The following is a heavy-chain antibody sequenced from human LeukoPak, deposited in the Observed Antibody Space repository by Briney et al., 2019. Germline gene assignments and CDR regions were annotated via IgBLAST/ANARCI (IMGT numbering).Heavy chain of an antibody. CDR3: ARQRIAVLFDY. V-gene: IGHV4-59*08. J-gene: IGHJ4*02. Sequence: SETLSLTCTVFGGSISSYYWSWIRQPPGKGLEWIGYIYYSGSTNYNPSLKSRVTISVDTSKNQFSLKLSSVTAADTAVYYCARQRIAVLFDYWGQGTLVTVSS. CDR1: GGSISSYY. D-gene: IGHD6-19*01. CDR2: IYYSGST.